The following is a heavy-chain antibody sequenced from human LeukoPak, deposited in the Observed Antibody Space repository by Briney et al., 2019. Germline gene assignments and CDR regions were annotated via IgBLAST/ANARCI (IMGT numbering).Heavy chain of an antibody. Sequence: GGSLGLSCVASGFSFSNYAIHWVRQAPGKGLEYVSVINTDGRITYYADSVKGRFTISRDNSKNTVYLQMGSLRGEDMAVYYCTRDGGSFCDFDYWGQGALVTVPS. J-gene: IGHJ4*02. V-gene: IGHV3-64*02. CDR2: INTDGRIT. CDR3: TRDGGSFCDFDY. D-gene: IGHD1-26*01. CDR1: GFSFSNYA.